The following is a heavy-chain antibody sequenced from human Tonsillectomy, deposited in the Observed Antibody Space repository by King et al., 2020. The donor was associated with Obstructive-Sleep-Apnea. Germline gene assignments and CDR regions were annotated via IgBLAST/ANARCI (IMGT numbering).Heavy chain of an antibody. CDR3: ARLHPRREFDY. Sequence: QLQESGPGLVKPSQTLSLTCTVSRGSISSGDYYWSWIRQPPGEGLEWIGYIYYNGSAYYRPSLKSRVTISADTSKNQFSLRLSSLTAADTAVYYCARLHPRREFDYWGQGPLVTVSS. CDR2: IYYNGSA. V-gene: IGHV4-30-4*01. CDR1: RGSISSGDYY. J-gene: IGHJ4*02.